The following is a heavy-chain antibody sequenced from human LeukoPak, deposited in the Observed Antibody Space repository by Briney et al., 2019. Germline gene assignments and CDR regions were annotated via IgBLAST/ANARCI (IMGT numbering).Heavy chain of an antibody. CDR1: GFTFSSYS. CDR3: AREDSSGYWDY. Sequence: GGSLRLSCAASGFTFSSYSMNWVRQAPGKGLEWVSSISSSSSFIYYADSVKGRFTASRDNAKNSLYLQINSLRAEDTAVYYCAREDSSGYWDYWGQGTLVTVSS. CDR2: ISSSSSFI. D-gene: IGHD3-22*01. V-gene: IGHV3-21*01. J-gene: IGHJ4*02.